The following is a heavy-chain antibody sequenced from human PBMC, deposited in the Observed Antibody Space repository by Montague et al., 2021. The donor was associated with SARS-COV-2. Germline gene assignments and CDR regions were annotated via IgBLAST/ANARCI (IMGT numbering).Heavy chain of an antibody. CDR1: GGSISNHY. CDR2: LYTSGST. J-gene: IGHJ6*02. D-gene: IGHD6-19*01. V-gene: IGHV4-4*07. Sequence: SETLSLTRTVSGGSISNHYWTWIRQPAGKGLEWIGRLYTSGSTTYNPSLKSRVTMSVDTSKNQFSLNVTSVTAADTAIYYCARESGYSSGWRYYYVMDVWGQGTTVTVS. CDR3: ARESGYSSGWRYYYVMDV.